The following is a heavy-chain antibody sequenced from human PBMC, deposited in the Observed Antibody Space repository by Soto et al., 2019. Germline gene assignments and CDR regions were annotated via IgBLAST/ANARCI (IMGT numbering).Heavy chain of an antibody. D-gene: IGHD4-17*01. CDR1: GFTFSSYA. CDR3: AREPWASYGDYAYYYYGMDV. V-gene: IGHV3-30-3*01. Sequence: GGSLRLSCAASGFTFSSYAMHWVRQAPGKGLEWVAVISYDGSNKYYADSVKGRFTISRDNSKNTLYLQMNSLRAEDTAVYYCAREPWASYGDYAYYYYGMDVWGQGTTVTVSS. CDR2: ISYDGSNK. J-gene: IGHJ6*02.